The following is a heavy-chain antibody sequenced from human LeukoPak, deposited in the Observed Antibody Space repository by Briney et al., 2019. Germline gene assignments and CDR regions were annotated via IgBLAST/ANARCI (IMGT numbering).Heavy chain of an antibody. Sequence: GGSLRLSCAAPGFTFSTYAMSWVRQAPGKGLEWVSGINVGGTSTYYADSVQGRFTISRDNSRNTLHLQMNSLRAEDTALYYCATSYYYNAGCPFYFDFWGQGALVTVSS. CDR2: INVGGTST. J-gene: IGHJ4*02. D-gene: IGHD3-10*01. V-gene: IGHV3-23*01. CDR3: ATSYYYNAGCPFYFDF. CDR1: GFTFSTYA.